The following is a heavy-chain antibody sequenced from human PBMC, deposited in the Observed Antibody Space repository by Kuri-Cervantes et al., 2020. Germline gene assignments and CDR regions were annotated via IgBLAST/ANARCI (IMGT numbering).Heavy chain of an antibody. Sequence: GESLKISCAASRFSFSSFWMTWVRQAPGKGLEWVATINQDGSDMHYVDSVKGRFTISRDNAKNSLYLQMNSLRAEDTAVYYCARRQREGSSSSLDNFDYWGQGTLVTVSS. CDR1: RFSFSSFW. CDR3: ARRQREGSSSSLDNFDY. J-gene: IGHJ4*02. D-gene: IGHD6-6*01. CDR2: INQDGSDM. V-gene: IGHV3-7*01.